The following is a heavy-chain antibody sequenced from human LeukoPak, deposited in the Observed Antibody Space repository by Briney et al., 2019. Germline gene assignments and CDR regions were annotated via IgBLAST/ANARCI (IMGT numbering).Heavy chain of an antibody. Sequence: PSETLSLTCTVSGGSISSSDYYWGWVRQPPGKGLECIDSIYYSGNTYYNPSLKSQVTISVDTSKHQFFLKLNSVTAADTAVYYCAREISNAFDIWGQGTMVTVSS. CDR1: GGSISSSDYY. CDR3: AREISNAFDI. CDR2: IYYSGNT. D-gene: IGHD3-3*02. J-gene: IGHJ3*02. V-gene: IGHV4-39*07.